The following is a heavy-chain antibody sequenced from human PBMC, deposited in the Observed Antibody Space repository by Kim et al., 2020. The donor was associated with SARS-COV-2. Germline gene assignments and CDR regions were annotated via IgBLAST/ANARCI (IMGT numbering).Heavy chain of an antibody. CDR1: GYSFTSYW. CDR2: IYPGDSDT. CDR3: ARHLLLGYYDILTGRGGWFDP. J-gene: IGHJ5*02. D-gene: IGHD3-9*01. V-gene: IGHV5-51*01. Sequence: GESLKISCKGSGYSFTSYWIGWVRQMPGKGLEWMGIIYPGDSDTRYSPSFQGQVTISADKSISTAYLQWSSLKASDTAMYYCARHLLLGYYDILTGRGGWFDPWGQGTLVTVSS.